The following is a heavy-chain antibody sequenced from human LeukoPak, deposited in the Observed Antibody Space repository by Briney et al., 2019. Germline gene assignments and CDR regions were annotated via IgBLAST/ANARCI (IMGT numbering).Heavy chain of an antibody. Sequence: SETLSLTCTVSGGSISSGDHYWSWIRQPPGKGLEWIGYIYYSGSTYYNPSLKSRVTISVDTSKNQFSLKLSSVTAADTAVYYCARDCSGGSCYSKDTLDYWGQGTLVTVSS. CDR1: GGSISSGDHY. CDR2: IYYSGST. CDR3: ARDCSGGSCYSKDTLDY. D-gene: IGHD2-15*01. V-gene: IGHV4-30-4*01. J-gene: IGHJ4*02.